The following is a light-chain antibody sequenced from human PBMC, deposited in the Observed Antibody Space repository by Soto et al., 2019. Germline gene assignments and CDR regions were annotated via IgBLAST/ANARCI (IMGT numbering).Light chain of an antibody. CDR2: SAS. CDR1: QSVGYH. Sequence: EIVLTQSPATLSLSPGERATLSCRASQSVGYHLAWYQQKPGQAPRLLIYSASTRATGIPARFSGSGSGTEFTLTINSLQAEDFAVYYCQQYYNWPRTFGQGTKADIK. V-gene: IGKV3-15*01. CDR3: QQYYNWPRT. J-gene: IGKJ1*01.